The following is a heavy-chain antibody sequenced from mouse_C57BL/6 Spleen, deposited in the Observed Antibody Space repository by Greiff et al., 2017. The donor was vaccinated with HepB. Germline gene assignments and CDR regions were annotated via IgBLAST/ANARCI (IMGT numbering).Heavy chain of an antibody. D-gene: IGHD3-2*02. CDR3: AIGASGYAMDD. J-gene: IGHJ4*01. Sequence: QVQLKQPGAELVKPGASVKVSCKASGYTFTSYWMHWVKQRPGQGLEWIGRIHPSDSDTNYNQKFKGKATLTVDKSSSTAYMQLSSLTSEDSAVYYCAIGASGYAMDDWGQGTSVTVSS. V-gene: IGHV1-74*01. CDR2: IHPSDSDT. CDR1: GYTFTSYW.